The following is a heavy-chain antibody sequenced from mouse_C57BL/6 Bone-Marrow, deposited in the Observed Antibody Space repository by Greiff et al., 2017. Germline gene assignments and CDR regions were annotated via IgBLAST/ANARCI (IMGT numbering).Heavy chain of an antibody. CDR2: ISSGSSTI. V-gene: IGHV5-17*01. Sequence: EVKLMESGGGLVKPGGSLKLSCAASGFTFSDYGMHWVRQAPEKGLEWVAYISSGSSTIYYADTVKGRFTISRDNAKNTLFLQMTSLRSEDTAMYYCARRRDGYFDYWGQGTTLTVSS. D-gene: IGHD2-3*01. CDR1: GFTFSDYG. CDR3: ARRRDGYFDY. J-gene: IGHJ2*01.